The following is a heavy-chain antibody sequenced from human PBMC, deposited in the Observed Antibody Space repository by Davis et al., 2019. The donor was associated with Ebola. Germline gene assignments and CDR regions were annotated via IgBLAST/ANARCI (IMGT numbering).Heavy chain of an antibody. J-gene: IGHJ5*02. CDR1: GYAFRDYA. CDR2: ISGYSGST. CDR3: SRTSGACTNGVCSVSDCDP. Sequence: ASVKVSCKASGYAFRDYAIGWMRQVPGQGLEWMGWISGYSGSTNYAQKFQGRVTMTIDTVTTTSDMELTGLRHDDTAVYFCSRTSGACTNGVCSVSDCDPWGQGTLVTVSS. V-gene: IGHV1-18*01. D-gene: IGHD2-8*01.